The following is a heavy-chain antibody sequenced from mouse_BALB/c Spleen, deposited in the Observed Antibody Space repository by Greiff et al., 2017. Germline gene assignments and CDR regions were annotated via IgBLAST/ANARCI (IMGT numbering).Heavy chain of an antibody. CDR3: ARRGGNYGNPWFAY. Sequence: EVKLVESGPSLVKPSQTLSLTCSVTGDSITSGYWNWIRKFPGNKLEYMGYISYSGSTYYNPSLKSRISITRDTSKNQYYLQLNSVTTEDTATYYCARRGGNYGNPWFAYWGQGTLVTVSA. J-gene: IGHJ3*01. D-gene: IGHD2-1*01. V-gene: IGHV3-8*02. CDR1: GDSITSGY. CDR2: ISYSGST.